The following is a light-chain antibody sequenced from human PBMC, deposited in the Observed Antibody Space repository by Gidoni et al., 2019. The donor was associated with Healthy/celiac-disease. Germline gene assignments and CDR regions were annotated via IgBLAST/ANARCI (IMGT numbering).Light chain of an antibody. V-gene: IGKV3-20*01. Sequence: EILLTQSPCTLSLPPGERATLSCWASQRVSSSYFACYQQKPGQAPSLLIYGASSRATGLPDRFSGSGCGTDFTLTSSILEPEDFAVYYCQQYGSSQTFGQGTKVEIK. CDR3: QQYGSSQT. J-gene: IGKJ1*01. CDR1: QRVSSSY. CDR2: GAS.